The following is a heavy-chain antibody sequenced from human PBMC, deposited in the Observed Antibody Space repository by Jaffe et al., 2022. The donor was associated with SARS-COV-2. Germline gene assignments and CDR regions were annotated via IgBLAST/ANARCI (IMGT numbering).Heavy chain of an antibody. CDR2: IYYSGST. J-gene: IGHJ5*02. CDR3: ARTGSSSRWGGNWFDP. D-gene: IGHD6-6*01. CDR1: GGSISSGGYY. V-gene: IGHV4-31*03. Sequence: QVQLQESGPGLVKPSQTLSLTCTVSGGSISSGGYYWSWIRQHPGKGLEWIGYIYYSGSTYYNPSLKSRVTISVDTSKNQFSLKLSSVTAADTAVYYCARTGSSSRWGGNWFDPWGQGTLVTVSS.